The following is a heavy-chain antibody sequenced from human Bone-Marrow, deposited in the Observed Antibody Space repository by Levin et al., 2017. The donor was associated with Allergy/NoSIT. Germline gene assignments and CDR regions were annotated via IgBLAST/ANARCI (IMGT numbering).Heavy chain of an antibody. CDR2: INTVNGNT. J-gene: IGHJ5*02. D-gene: IGHD1/OR15-1a*01. V-gene: IGHV1-3*04. CDR3: ARGTGTSWFDP. Sequence: ASVKVSCKASGYTFTAYFMHWVRQAPGQGLEWMAWINTVNGNTKYSQEFQGRVTITRDTSASTVYMELSSLRSEDTAVYYCARGTGTSWFDPWGQGTLVTVSS. CDR1: GYTFTAYF.